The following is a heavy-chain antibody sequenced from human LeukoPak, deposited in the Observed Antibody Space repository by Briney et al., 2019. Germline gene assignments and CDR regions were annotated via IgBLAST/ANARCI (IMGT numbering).Heavy chain of an antibody. Sequence: ASVKVSCKASGYTFTSYDINWVRQATGQGLEWMGWMNPNSSNTGYAQKFQGRVTMTRNTSISTAYMELSSLRSEDTAVYYCARILPAGYSYGYGFDYWGQGTLVTVSS. D-gene: IGHD5-18*01. CDR2: MNPNSSNT. J-gene: IGHJ4*02. V-gene: IGHV1-8*01. CDR3: ARILPAGYSYGYGFDY. CDR1: GYTFTSYD.